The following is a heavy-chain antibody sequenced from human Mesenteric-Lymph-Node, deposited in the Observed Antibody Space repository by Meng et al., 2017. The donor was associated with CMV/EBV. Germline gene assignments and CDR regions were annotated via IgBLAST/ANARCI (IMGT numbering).Heavy chain of an antibody. J-gene: IGHJ4*02. Sequence: ASGFTFTSCAMSWVRQAPGKGLEWVSTVSSSGASTDYADSVKGRSTISRDNSKNTLSLQMNSLRVEDTAVYYCVKVPGSGIYYPFDYWGQGTLVTVSS. CDR1: GFTFTSCA. CDR3: VKVPGSGIYYPFDY. V-gene: IGHV3-23*01. CDR2: VSSSGAST. D-gene: IGHD1-26*01.